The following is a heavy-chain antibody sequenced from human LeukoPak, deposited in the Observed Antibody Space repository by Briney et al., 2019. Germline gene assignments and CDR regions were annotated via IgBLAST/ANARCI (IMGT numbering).Heavy chain of an antibody. D-gene: IGHD3-16*02. CDR3: AGYYDYIWGSYRYFDY. CDR1: GFTFSSYE. Sequence: GGSLRLSCAASGFTFSSYEMNWVRQAPGKGLEWVSYISSSGSTIYYADSVKGRFTISRDNAKNSLYLQMNGLRAEDTAVYYCAGYYDYIWGSYRYFDYWGQGTLVTVSS. CDR2: ISSSGSTI. V-gene: IGHV3-48*03. J-gene: IGHJ4*02.